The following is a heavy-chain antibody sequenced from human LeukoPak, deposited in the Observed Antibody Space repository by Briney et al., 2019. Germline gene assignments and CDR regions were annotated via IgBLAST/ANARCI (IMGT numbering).Heavy chain of an antibody. Sequence: ASVKVSCKASGYTFTSYYMHWVRQAPGQGLEWMGIINPSGGSTSYAQKFQGRVTMTRDTSTSTVYMELSSLRSVDTAVYYCASQTQIGYYDSSGYLNYWGQGTLVTVSS. V-gene: IGHV1-46*01. CDR3: ASQTQIGYYDSSGYLNY. CDR2: INPSGGST. D-gene: IGHD3-22*01. CDR1: GYTFTSYY. J-gene: IGHJ4*02.